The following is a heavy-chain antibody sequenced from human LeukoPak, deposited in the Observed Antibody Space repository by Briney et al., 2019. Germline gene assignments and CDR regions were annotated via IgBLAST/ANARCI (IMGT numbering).Heavy chain of an antibody. CDR2: ITGSGPYM. CDR1: GFTFSTFA. V-gene: IGHV3-21*04. CDR3: ATTGYSSRNY. Sequence: GGSLRLSCAASGFTFSTFAMHWVRLSPGEGLEWVSSITGSGPYMLYADSVKHRFTISRDNTKNLLYLEMNSLRAEDTAVYYCATTGYSSRNYWGQGTLVTVSS. J-gene: IGHJ4*02. D-gene: IGHD6-13*01.